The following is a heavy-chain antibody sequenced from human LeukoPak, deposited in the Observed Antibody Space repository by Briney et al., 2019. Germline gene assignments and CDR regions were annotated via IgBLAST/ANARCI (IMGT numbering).Heavy chain of an antibody. J-gene: IGHJ6*02. Sequence: SEALSLTCAVYGGSFSGYYWSWIRQPPGKGLEWIGEINHSGSTNYNPSLKSRVTISVDTSKNQFSLRLSSVTAADTAVYYCASLTRRRYYYYGMDVWGQGTTVTVSS. CDR3: ASLTRRRYYYYGMDV. D-gene: IGHD1-14*01. V-gene: IGHV4-34*01. CDR1: GGSFSGYY. CDR2: INHSGST.